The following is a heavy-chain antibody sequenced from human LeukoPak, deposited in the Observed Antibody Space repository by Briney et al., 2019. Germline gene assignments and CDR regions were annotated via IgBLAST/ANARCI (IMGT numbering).Heavy chain of an antibody. CDR2: INHSGST. Sequence: PSETLSLTCAVYGGSFSGYYWSWIRQPPGKGLEWIGEINHSGSTNYNPSLKSRVTISVDTSKNQFSLKLSSVTAADTAVYYCARVLGPRFDPWAREPWSPSPQ. J-gene: IGHJ5*02. V-gene: IGHV4-34*01. D-gene: IGHD4/OR15-4a*01. CDR1: GGSFSGYY. CDR3: ARVLGPRFDP.